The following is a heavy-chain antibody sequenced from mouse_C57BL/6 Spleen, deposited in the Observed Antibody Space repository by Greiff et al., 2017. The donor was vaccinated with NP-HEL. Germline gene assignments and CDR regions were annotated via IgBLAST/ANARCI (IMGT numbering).Heavy chain of an antibody. Sequence: VKLMESGAELARPGASVKLSCKASGYTFTSYGISWVKQRTGQGLEWIGEIYPRSGNTYYNEKFKGKATLTADKSSSTAYMELRSLTSEDSAVYFCAREEVHYYGSSYGYFDVWGTGTTVTVSS. J-gene: IGHJ1*03. CDR3: AREEVHYYGSSYGYFDV. CDR1: GYTFTSYG. V-gene: IGHV1-81*01. CDR2: IYPRSGNT. D-gene: IGHD1-1*01.